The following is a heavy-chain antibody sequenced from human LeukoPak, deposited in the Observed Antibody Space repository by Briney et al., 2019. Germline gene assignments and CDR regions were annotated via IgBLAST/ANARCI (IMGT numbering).Heavy chain of an antibody. J-gene: IGHJ4*02. CDR3: ARVDSSGWYRDTALGAFDY. Sequence: PGGSLRLTCAASGFTFSSYGMHWVRQAPGKGLEWVAVIWYDGSNKYYADSVKGRFTISSDNSKNTLYLQMNSLRAEDTAVYYCARVDSSGWYRDTALGAFDYWGQGTLVTVSS. CDR1: GFTFSSYG. CDR2: IWYDGSNK. D-gene: IGHD6-19*01. V-gene: IGHV3-33*01.